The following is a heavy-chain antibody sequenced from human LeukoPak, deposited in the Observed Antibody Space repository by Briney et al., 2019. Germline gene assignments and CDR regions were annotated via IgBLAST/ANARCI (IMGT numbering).Heavy chain of an antibody. CDR1: GFTFSSYS. J-gene: IGHJ4*02. Sequence: GGSLRLSCAASGFTFSSYSTNWVPQAPRKGLEWVSSISSSSSYIYYADSVKGRFTISRDNAKNSLYLQMNSLRAEDTAVYYCARQGNEYYYDSSDYWGQGTLVTVSS. CDR3: ARQGNEYYYDSSDY. V-gene: IGHV3-21*01. CDR2: ISSSSSYI. D-gene: IGHD3-22*01.